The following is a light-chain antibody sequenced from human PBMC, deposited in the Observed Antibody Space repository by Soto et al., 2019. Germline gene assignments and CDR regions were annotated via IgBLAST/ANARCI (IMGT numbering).Light chain of an antibody. Sequence: EIVLTQSPGTLSLSPGERATLSCRASQSVSSSYLAWYQQKPGQAPRLLVYGASSRATGIPDKFSGRGSGTDFTLIISILEPEDFAVYYCQQYGSPPLTFGVGTKVDIK. J-gene: IGKJ4*01. CDR2: GAS. CDR3: QQYGSPPLT. V-gene: IGKV3-20*01. CDR1: QSVSSSY.